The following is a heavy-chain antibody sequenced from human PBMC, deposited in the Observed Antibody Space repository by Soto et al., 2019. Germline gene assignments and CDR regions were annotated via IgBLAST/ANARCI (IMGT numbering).Heavy chain of an antibody. V-gene: IGHV4-30-4*01. CDR1: GGTINSGDYF. J-gene: IGHJ6*02. D-gene: IGHD6-19*01. Sequence: SETLSLTCSVSGGTINSGDYFWSWIRQPPGKGLEWIGSIFYTGSTYYSPSLKSRASMSMDTSKNLFSLRLRSLTAADTAVYYCAKRFYNSGLPYGMDVWGQGTTVTVSS. CDR2: IFYTGST. CDR3: AKRFYNSGLPYGMDV.